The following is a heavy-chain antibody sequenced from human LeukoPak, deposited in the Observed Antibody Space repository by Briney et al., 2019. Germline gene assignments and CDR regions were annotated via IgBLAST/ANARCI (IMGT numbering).Heavy chain of an antibody. Sequence: ASVKVSCKASGYTFTGYNVHWVRQAPGQGLEWMGWINPNSGGANYAQKFQGRVTMTRDTSISTVYMELSSLRSDDTAVYYCARKGPYYDYWGQGTLVTVSS. V-gene: IGHV1-2*02. CDR3: ARKGPYYDY. J-gene: IGHJ4*02. CDR2: INPNSGGA. CDR1: GYTFTGYN.